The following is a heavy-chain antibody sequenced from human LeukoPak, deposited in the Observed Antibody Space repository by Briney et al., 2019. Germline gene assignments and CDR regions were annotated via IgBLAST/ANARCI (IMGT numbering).Heavy chain of an antibody. D-gene: IGHD2-2*01. J-gene: IGHJ6*02. CDR1: GFTFSSYE. CDR2: ISSSGSTI. V-gene: IGHV3-48*03. CDR3: ARDRADCSSTSCFHYYGMDV. Sequence: GGSLRLSCAASGFTFSSYEMNWVRQAPGKGLEWVSYISSSGSTIYYADSVKGRFTISRGNAKNSLYLQMNSLRAEDTAVYYCARDRADCSSTSCFHYYGMDVWGQGTTVTVSS.